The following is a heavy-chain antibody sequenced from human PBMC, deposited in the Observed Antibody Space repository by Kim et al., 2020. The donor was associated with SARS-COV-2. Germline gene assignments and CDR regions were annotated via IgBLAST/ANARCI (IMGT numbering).Heavy chain of an antibody. D-gene: IGHD3-9*01. J-gene: IGHJ4*02. CDR3: AKDSHYDILTGYDFDY. CDR2: ISWNSGSI. V-gene: IGHV3-9*01. CDR1: GFTFDDYA. Sequence: GGSLRLSCAASGFTFDDYAMHWVRQAPGKGLEWVSGISWNSGSIGYADSVKGRFTISRDNAKNSLYLQMNSLRAEDTALYYCAKDSHYDILTGYDFDYWGQGTLVTVSS.